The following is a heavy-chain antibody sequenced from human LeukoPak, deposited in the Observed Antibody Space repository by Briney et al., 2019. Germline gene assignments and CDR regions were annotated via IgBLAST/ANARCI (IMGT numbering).Heavy chain of an antibody. CDR1: GFTFSRYW. CDR2: ISSSSSYI. CDR3: ARTGATWYSPSNWFDP. D-gene: IGHD6-13*01. V-gene: IGHV3-21*01. Sequence: GGSLRLSCAASGFTFSRYWMSWVRQAPGKGLEWVSSISSSSSYIYYADSVKGRFTISRDNAKNSLYLQMNSLRAEDTAVYYCARTGATWYSPSNWFDPWGQGTLVTVSS. J-gene: IGHJ5*02.